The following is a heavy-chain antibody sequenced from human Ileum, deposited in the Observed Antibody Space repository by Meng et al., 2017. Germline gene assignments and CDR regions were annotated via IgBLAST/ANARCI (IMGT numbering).Heavy chain of an antibody. CDR2: IKQDGSES. Sequence: GESLKISCTASEFTFSTYWMSWVRQAPGKGLEWVANIKQDGSESYYVDSVKGRFTISRDNSKNSLYLQMNSLRAEDTAVYYCARDWPLDYWGQGTLVTVSS. J-gene: IGHJ4*02. CDR1: EFTFSTYW. CDR3: ARDWPLDY. V-gene: IGHV3-7*01.